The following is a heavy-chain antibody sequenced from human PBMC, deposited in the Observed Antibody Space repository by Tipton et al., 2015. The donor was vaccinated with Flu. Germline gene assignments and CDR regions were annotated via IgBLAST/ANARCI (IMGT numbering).Heavy chain of an antibody. Sequence: SLRLSCAASGFTFSRYTFHWVRQAPGKGLEWVTVMSYDGSNRYYADSVRGRFTVSRDNFKNTLYLQMNSLRLEYTAVSYCARYRGLVELSDGFDIWGQGTMVTFSS. CDR3: ARYRGLVELSDGFDI. V-gene: IGHV3-30*04. CDR2: MSYDGSNR. D-gene: IGHD3-16*02. J-gene: IGHJ3*02. CDR1: GFTFSRYT.